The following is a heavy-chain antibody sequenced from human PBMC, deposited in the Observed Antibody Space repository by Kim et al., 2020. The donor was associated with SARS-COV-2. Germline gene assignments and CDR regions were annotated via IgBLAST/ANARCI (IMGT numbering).Heavy chain of an antibody. Sequence: SETLSLTCAVYGGSFSGYYWSWIRQPPGKGLEWIGEINHSGSTNYNPSLKSRVTISVDTSKNQFSLKLSSVTAADTAVYYCARGRYCSGGSCSRWGQWHDYWGQGTLVTVSS. V-gene: IGHV4-34*01. J-gene: IGHJ4*02. CDR2: INHSGST. CDR1: GGSFSGYY. CDR3: ARGRYCSGGSCSRWGQWHDY. D-gene: IGHD2-15*01.